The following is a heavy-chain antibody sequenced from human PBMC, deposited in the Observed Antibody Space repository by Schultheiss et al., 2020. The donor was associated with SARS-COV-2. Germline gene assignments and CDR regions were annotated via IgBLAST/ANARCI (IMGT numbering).Heavy chain of an antibody. CDR2: ISYDGSNK. CDR3: AKVSGSYYGGNDAFDI. D-gene: IGHD1-26*01. J-gene: IGHJ3*02. Sequence: GGSLRLSCAASGFTFSSYGMHWVRQAPGKGLEWVAVISYDGSNKYYADSVKGRFTISRDNSKNTLYLQMNSLRAEDTAVYYCAKVSGSYYGGNDAFDIWGQGTMVTVSS. CDR1: GFTFSSYG. V-gene: IGHV3-30*18.